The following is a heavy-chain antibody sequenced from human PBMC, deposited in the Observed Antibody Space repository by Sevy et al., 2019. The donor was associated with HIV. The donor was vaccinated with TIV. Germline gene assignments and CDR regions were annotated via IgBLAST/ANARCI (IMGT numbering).Heavy chain of an antibody. CDR2: IKQDGSEK. J-gene: IGHJ4*02. D-gene: IGHD3-10*01. CDR1: GFTFSSYW. Sequence: GGSLRLSCAASGFTFSSYWMSWVRQAPGKGLEWVANIKQDGSEKYYVDSVKGRFTISRDNAKNSLYLQMNSLRAEDTAVYYCAREGLLCFGELLPFDYWGQRTLVTASS. V-gene: IGHV3-7*01. CDR3: AREGLLCFGELLPFDY.